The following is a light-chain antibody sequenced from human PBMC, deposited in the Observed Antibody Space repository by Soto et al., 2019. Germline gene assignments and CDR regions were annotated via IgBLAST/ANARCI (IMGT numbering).Light chain of an antibody. V-gene: IGLV2-14*01. CDR1: SRDVGGSNY. Sequence: QSALIQPASVSGSPGQSITISCTGTSRDVGGSNYVSWYQHHPHRAPKLLIYEVSYRPSGVSSRFSGSKSGNTASLTISGLQAEDEADYYCSSYTRSNTLEVLGVGTKLT. CDR2: EVS. J-gene: IGLJ1*01. CDR3: SSYTRSNTLEV.